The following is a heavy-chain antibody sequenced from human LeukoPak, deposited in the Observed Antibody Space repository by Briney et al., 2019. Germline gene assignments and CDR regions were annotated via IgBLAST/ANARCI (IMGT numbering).Heavy chain of an antibody. CDR2: ISGSGGST. CDR1: GFTFSSYA. J-gene: IGHJ3*01. D-gene: IGHD1-26*01. V-gene: IGHV3-23*01. Sequence: QCGGSLRLSCAASGFTFSSYAMSWVRQAPGKGLEWVSVISGSGGSTYYADSVKGRFTISRDNSKNTLYLQMNSLRAEDTAVYYCAKPPYSGAYLGAFDVWGQGTMVTVSS. CDR3: AKPPYSGAYLGAFDV.